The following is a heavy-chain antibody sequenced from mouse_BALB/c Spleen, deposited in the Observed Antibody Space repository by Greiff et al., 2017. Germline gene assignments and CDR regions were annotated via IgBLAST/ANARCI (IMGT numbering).Heavy chain of an antibody. V-gene: IGHV5-9*03. CDR3: ARGGFYYGSSFAY. CDR1: GFTFSSYT. Sequence: EVQLVESGGGLVKPGGSLKLSCAASGFTFSSYTMSWVRQTPEKRLEWVATISSGGGNTYYPDSVKGRFTISRDNAKNNLYLQMSSLRSEDTALYYCARGGFYYGSSFAYWGQGTLVTVSA. D-gene: IGHD1-1*01. CDR2: ISSGGGNT. J-gene: IGHJ3*01.